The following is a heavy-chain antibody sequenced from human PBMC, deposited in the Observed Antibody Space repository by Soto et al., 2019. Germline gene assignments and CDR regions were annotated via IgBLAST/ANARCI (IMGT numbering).Heavy chain of an antibody. D-gene: IGHD4-17*01. CDR3: AAGYGDFYYYGMDV. Sequence: SVKVSCKASGGTFSSYAISWVRQAPGQGLEWMGGIIPIFGTASYAQKFQGRVTITADESTSTAYMELSSLRSEDTAVYYCAAGYGDFYYYGMDVWGQGTTVTVSS. CDR1: GGTFSSYA. V-gene: IGHV1-69*13. CDR2: IIPIFGTA. J-gene: IGHJ6*02.